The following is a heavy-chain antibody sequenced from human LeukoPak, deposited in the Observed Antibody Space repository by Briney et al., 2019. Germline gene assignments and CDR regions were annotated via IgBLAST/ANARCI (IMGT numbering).Heavy chain of an antibody. V-gene: IGHV3-30-3*01. CDR3: ARDSETYDILTGLDY. Sequence: GGSLRLSCAASGFTFSSYAMHWVRQAPGKGLEWVAVISYDGSNKYYADSVKGRFTISRDNSKNTLYLQMNSLRAEDTAVYYCARDSETYDILTGLDYWGQGTLVTVSS. J-gene: IGHJ4*02. D-gene: IGHD3-9*01. CDR1: GFTFSSYA. CDR2: ISYDGSNK.